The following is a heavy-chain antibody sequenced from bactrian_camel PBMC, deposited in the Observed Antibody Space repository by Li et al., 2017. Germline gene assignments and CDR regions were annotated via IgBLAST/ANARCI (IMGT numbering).Heavy chain of an antibody. D-gene: IGHD3*01. CDR1: GYRLDGSEC. CDR2: IRDGGATT. V-gene: IGHV3S40*01. CDR3: AAAKGLPDLLRGGYLSARTYNY. J-gene: IGHJ4*01. Sequence: VQLVESGGGSVQAGGSLKLSCSAPGYRLDGSECVGWFREAPGKGREGVASIRDGGATTNYASSVKGRFTISQDNAKNTVYLQMNSLKPEDTAIYYCAAAKGLPDLLRGGYLSARTYNYWGRGTQVTVS.